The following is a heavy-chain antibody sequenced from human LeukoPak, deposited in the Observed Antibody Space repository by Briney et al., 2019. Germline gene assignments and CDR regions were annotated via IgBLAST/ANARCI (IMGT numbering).Heavy chain of an antibody. D-gene: IGHD3-22*01. V-gene: IGHV4-59*01. Sequence: PSETLSLTCTVSGGSISSYYWSWIRQPPGKGLEWIGYIYYSGSTNYNPSLKSRVTISVDTSKNQFSLKLSSVTAADTAVYHCARTDYYDSSGYYPYFDYWGQGTLVTVSS. J-gene: IGHJ4*02. CDR2: IYYSGST. CDR3: ARTDYYDSSGYYPYFDY. CDR1: GGSISSYY.